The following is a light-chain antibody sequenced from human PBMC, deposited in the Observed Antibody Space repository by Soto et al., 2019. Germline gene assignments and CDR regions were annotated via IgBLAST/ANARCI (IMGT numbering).Light chain of an antibody. J-gene: IGLJ2*01. V-gene: IGLV1-47*01. CDR2: RNN. CDR1: SSNIGSSF. Sequence: QSVLTQPPSASGTPGQRVTISCSGASSNIGSSFVYWYQQLPGTAPKLLIHRNNQRPSGIPDRFSGSKSGTSASLAISGLRSEDEADYYCAAWDDSLSGQGLFGGGTQLTVL. CDR3: AAWDDSLSGQGL.